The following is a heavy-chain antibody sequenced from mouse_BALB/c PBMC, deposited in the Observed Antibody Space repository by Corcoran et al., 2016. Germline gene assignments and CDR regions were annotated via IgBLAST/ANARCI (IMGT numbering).Heavy chain of an antibody. CDR2: INTYTGEP. CDR1: GYTFPNYG. CDR3: ARRYYGYDGYTMDY. V-gene: IGHV9-3-1*01. J-gene: IGHJ4*01. D-gene: IGHD2-2*01. Sequence: QIQLVQSGPELKKPGETVKISCKASGYTFPNYGMNWVKQAPGKGLKWMGWINTYTGEPTYADDFKGRFAFSLETSASTAYLQINNLKNEDTATYFCARRYYGYDGYTMDYWGQGTSVTVSS.